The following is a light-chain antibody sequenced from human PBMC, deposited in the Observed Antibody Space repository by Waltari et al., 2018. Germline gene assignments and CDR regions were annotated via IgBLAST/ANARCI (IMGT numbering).Light chain of an antibody. CDR2: RSN. CDR1: SPTTGNYN. Sequence: QSVLTQPPSASGTPGQRVTISCSGSSPTTGNYNVFRYPQLPGMAPKLLIYRSNQRPSGVPDRFSGSKSGTSASLDIGGLRSEDEADYYCAAWDDSVSGPVFGGGTKVTVL. J-gene: IGLJ2*01. CDR3: AAWDDSVSGPV. V-gene: IGLV1-47*01.